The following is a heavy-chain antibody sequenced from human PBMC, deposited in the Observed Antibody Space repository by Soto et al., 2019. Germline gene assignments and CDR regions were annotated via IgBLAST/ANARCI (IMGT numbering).Heavy chain of an antibody. J-gene: IGHJ4*02. CDR3: ARTPRYYYDSSGYFDY. D-gene: IGHD3-22*01. V-gene: IGHV4-34*01. CDR2: INHSGST. CDR1: GGSFSGYY. Sequence: SETLSLTCAVYGGSFSGYYWSWIRQPPGKGLEWIGEINHSGSTNYNPSLKSRVTISVDTSKNQFSLKLSSVTAADTAVYYCARTPRYYYDSSGYFDYWGQGTLVTVSS.